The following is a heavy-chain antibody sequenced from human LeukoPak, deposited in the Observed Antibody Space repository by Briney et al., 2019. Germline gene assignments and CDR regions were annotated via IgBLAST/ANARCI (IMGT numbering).Heavy chain of an antibody. D-gene: IGHD5-12*01. CDR1: GGSITSSDYY. J-gene: IGHJ3*02. CDR2: FYYSGIT. V-gene: IGHV4-39*01. CDR3: ASPHSGARPSDAFDI. Sequence: SETLSLTCTVSGGSITSSDYYWDWIRQPPGKELEWIGNFYYSGITYYNPSLRSRVTISVDTSKNQFSLKLSSVTAADTVVYYCASPHSGARPSDAFDIWGQGTMVTVSS.